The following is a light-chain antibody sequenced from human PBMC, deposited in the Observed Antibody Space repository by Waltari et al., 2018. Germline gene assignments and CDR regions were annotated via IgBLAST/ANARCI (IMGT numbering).Light chain of an antibody. V-gene: IGLV1-51*01. J-gene: IGLJ2*01. CDR3: ARWDDNLKDVV. Sequence: HLPGAAPNLLIYCNNKRPSGIPDRFSAAKSGTSATLGITGLQIGDEADYYCARWDDNLKDVVFYGRTNLTVL. CDR2: CNN.